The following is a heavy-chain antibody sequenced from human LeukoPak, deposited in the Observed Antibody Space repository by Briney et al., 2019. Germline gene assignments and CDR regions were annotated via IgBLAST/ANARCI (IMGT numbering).Heavy chain of an antibody. Sequence: GESLRLSCKGSGYSFTSYWISWVRQMPGKGLEWMGRIDPSDSYTNYSPSFQGHVTISADKSISTAYLQWSSLKASDTAMYYCARHSGGSGSYYNLPFDYWGQGTLVTVSS. CDR3: ARHSGGSGSYYNLPFDY. CDR2: IDPSDSYT. CDR1: GYSFTSYW. V-gene: IGHV5-10-1*01. J-gene: IGHJ4*02. D-gene: IGHD3-10*01.